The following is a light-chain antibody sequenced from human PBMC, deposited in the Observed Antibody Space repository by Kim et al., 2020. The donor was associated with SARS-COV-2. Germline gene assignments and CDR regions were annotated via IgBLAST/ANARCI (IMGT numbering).Light chain of an antibody. CDR1: RGISNY. CDR3: QKYNSVPLT. Sequence: AAVGDRVTITCRASRGISNYLAWYQQKAGEIPKLLIYGASTLQSGVPSRFSGSGSGTDFTLTISSLQPEDVATYYCQKYNSVPLTFGGGTKVDIK. CDR2: GAS. J-gene: IGKJ4*01. V-gene: IGKV1-27*01.